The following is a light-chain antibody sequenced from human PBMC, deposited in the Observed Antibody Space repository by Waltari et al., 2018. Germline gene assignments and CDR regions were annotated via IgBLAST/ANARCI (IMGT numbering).Light chain of an antibody. CDR2: SHK. J-gene: IGLJ2*01. CDR1: SSNIGSHS. V-gene: IGLV1-44*01. CDR3: AAWDDSLNGVV. Sequence: QSVVTQPPSASGTPGQRVTIPCSGSSSNIGSHSVNGYQQLPGTAPKLLIYSHKQWPSWVPDRFYCSKYGTSASLAISGFQSEDEADYYCAAWDDSLNGVVFGGGPKLPVL.